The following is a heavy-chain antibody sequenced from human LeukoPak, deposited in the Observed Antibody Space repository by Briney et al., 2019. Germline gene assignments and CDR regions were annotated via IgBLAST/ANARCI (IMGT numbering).Heavy chain of an antibody. Sequence: GASVKVSCKASGDTFTGYYMHWVRQAPGQGLEWMGWTNPNSGGTNYAQKFQGRVTMTRDTSISSAYMELSRLRSDDTAVYYCARVGYSYGFVYDYWGQGTLVTVSS. CDR2: TNPNSGGT. CDR1: GDTFTGYY. J-gene: IGHJ4*02. CDR3: ARVGYSYGFVYDY. D-gene: IGHD5-18*01. V-gene: IGHV1-2*02.